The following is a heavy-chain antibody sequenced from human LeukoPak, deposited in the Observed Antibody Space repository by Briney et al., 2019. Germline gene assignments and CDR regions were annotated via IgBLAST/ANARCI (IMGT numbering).Heavy chain of an antibody. CDR3: AREPPLGYCSSTSCYNDDY. CDR1: GGTFSSYA. J-gene: IGHJ4*02. CDR2: ISAYNGNT. Sequence: ASVKVSCKASGGTFSSYAISWVRQAPGQGLEWMGWISAYNGNTNYAQKLQGRVTMTTDTSTSTAYMELRSLRSDDTAVYYCAREPPLGYCSSTSCYNDDYWGKGTLVTVSS. V-gene: IGHV1-18*01. D-gene: IGHD2-2*02.